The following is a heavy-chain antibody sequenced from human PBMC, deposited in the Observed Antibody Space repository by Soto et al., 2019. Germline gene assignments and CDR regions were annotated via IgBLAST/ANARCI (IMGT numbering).Heavy chain of an antibody. J-gene: IGHJ5*02. Sequence: QVHLQESGPGLIKPSQTLSLTCAVSGDYISSGDFFWTWIRQSPGKGLEWLAYIYKSGTSYYNPSLKSRLFISIDTSNNLFSLQLTSVTAEDTAFYYCARSLSASSGWFDPWGQGTLVTVSS. V-gene: IGHV4-30-4*01. CDR1: GDYISSGDFF. CDR2: IYKSGTS. D-gene: IGHD6-6*01. CDR3: ARSLSASSGWFDP.